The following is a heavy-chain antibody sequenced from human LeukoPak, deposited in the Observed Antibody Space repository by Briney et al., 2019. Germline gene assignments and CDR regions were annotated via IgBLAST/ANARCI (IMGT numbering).Heavy chain of an antibody. CDR1: GFTFSSYE. CDR2: TSGSGGST. CDR3: AKDYYDSSGRWFDP. Sequence: GGSLRLSCAASGFTFSSYEMSWVRQAPGKGLEWVSATSGSGGSTYYADSVKGRFTISRDNSKNTLYLQMNSLRAEDTAVYYCAKDYYDSSGRWFDPWGQGTLVTVSS. D-gene: IGHD3-22*01. V-gene: IGHV3-23*01. J-gene: IGHJ5*02.